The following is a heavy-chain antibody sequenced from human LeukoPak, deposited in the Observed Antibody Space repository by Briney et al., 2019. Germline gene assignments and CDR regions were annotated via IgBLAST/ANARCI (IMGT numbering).Heavy chain of an antibody. CDR1: GFTFSSYA. D-gene: IGHD3-10*01. Sequence: GGSLRLSCAASGFTFSSYAMHWVRQAPGKGLEWVAVISYDGSNKYYADSVKGRFTISRDNSKNTLYLQMNSLRPGDTALYYCAIIPLGGRLDYWGQGTLVIVSS. CDR2: ISYDGSNK. J-gene: IGHJ4*02. CDR3: AIIPLGGRLDY. V-gene: IGHV3-30-3*01.